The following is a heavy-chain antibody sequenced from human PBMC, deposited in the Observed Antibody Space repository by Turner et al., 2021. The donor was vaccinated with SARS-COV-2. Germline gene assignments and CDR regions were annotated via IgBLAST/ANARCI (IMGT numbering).Heavy chain of an antibody. CDR3: ARVLGYCSGVNCYPDY. D-gene: IGHD2-15*01. Sequence: QVPLLESDPGLVKPSQTLSLTCSVSAGSISSDDYYWSWIRQPPGKGLEWIGYIYYSGSTYYNPCLKSRVTIAVDTSKNQFSLRLSSVTAADTAVYYCARVLGYCSGVNCYPDYWGQGTLVTVSS. CDR2: IYYSGST. J-gene: IGHJ4*02. CDR1: AGSISSDDYY. V-gene: IGHV4-30-4*01.